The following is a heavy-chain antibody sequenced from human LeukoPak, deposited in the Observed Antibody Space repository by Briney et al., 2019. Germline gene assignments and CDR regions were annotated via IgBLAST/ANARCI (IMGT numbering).Heavy chain of an antibody. J-gene: IGHJ4*02. CDR2: INPNSGGT. CDR1: GHTFTGYY. CDR3: ARARFRSIVGAISEVNY. D-gene: IGHD1-26*01. Sequence: ASVKVSCKASGHTFTGYYMHWVRQAPGQGLEWMGWINPNSGGTNYAQKFQGRVTMTRDTSISTAYMELSRLRSDDTAVYYCARARFRSIVGAISEVNYWGQGTLVTVPS. V-gene: IGHV1-2*02.